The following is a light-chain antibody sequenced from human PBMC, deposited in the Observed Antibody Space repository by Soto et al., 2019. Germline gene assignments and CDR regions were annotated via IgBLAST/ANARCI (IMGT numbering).Light chain of an antibody. Sequence: DIQMTQSPSTLSASVGDRVTITCRASQSISSWLAWYQLKPGKAPKLLIYKASSLQSGVPSRFNGSGSGTEFSLTISSLQPDDFATYYCQQYNSYSSLTFGGGTEVEIK. CDR2: KAS. CDR1: QSISSW. CDR3: QQYNSYSSLT. V-gene: IGKV1-5*03. J-gene: IGKJ4*01.